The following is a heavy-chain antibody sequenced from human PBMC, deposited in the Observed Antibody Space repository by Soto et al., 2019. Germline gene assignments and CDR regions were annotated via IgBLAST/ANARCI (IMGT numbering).Heavy chain of an antibody. D-gene: IGHD6-13*01. CDR1: GFTVSNNY. CDR3: VARSCGADY. Sequence: EVQVVETGGGLIQPGGSLRLSCAASGFTVSNNYMSWVRQAPGKGLDWVAVIYSAASTYYADSVKGLFTIPRDTSKNTLYLPMNSLSAEDTAIYYCVARSCGADYWGQGTLVTVSS. J-gene: IGHJ4*02. V-gene: IGHV3-53*02. CDR2: IYSAAST.